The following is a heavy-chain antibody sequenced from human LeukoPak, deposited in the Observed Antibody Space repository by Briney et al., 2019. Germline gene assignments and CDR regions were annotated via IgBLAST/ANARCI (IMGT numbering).Heavy chain of an antibody. J-gene: IGHJ4*02. CDR1: GFTFSSYA. V-gene: IGHV3-23*01. CDR3: AKGPNYYDSSGYLPR. Sequence: GGSLRLSCAASGFTFSSYAMSWVRQAPGKGLESVSAISGSGGSTYYADSVKGRFTISRDNSKNTLYLQMNSLRAEDTAVYYCAKGPNYYDSSGYLPRWGQGTLVTVSS. CDR2: ISGSGGST. D-gene: IGHD3-22*01.